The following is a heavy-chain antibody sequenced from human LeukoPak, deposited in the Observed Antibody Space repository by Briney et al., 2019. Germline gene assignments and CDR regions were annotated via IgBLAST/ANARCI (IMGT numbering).Heavy chain of an antibody. CDR3: ARVVEDYDFWSGRKSYGMDV. J-gene: IGHJ6*02. V-gene: IGHV4-31*03. D-gene: IGHD3-3*01. Sequence: PSETLSLTCTVSGGSISSGGSYWRWIRQHPGKGLEWIGYIYYSGSTYYNPSLKSRVTISVDTSKNQFSLKLSSVTAADTAVYYCARVVEDYDFWSGRKSYGMDVWGQGTTVTVSS. CDR2: IYYSGST. CDR1: GGSISSGGSY.